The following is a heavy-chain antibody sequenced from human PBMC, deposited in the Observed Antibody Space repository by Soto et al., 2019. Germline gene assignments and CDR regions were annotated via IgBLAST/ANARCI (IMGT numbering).Heavy chain of an antibody. V-gene: IGHV4-34*01. CDR3: ARVGGRQTSVTYYYYYGMDV. CDR1: GGSFSGYY. J-gene: IGHJ6*02. Sequence: QVQLQQWGAGLLKPSETLSLTCAVYGGSFSGYYWSWIRQPPGKGLEWIGEINHSGSTNYNPSLKSRVTISVDTSKNQFSLKLSSVTAADTAVYYCARVGGRQTSVTYYYYYGMDVWGQLTTVTVSS. CDR2: INHSGST. D-gene: IGHD4-17*01.